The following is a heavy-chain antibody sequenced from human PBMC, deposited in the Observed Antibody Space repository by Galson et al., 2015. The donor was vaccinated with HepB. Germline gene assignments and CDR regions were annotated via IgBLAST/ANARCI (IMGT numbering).Heavy chain of an antibody. Sequence: SLRLSCAASGFTFSDYYMSWIRQAPGKGLEWVSYISSSSSYTNYADSVKGRFTISRDNAKNSLYLQMNSLRAEDTAVYYCARTVDTAMAYFDYWGQGTLVTVSS. J-gene: IGHJ4*02. CDR3: ARTVDTAMAYFDY. D-gene: IGHD5-18*01. V-gene: IGHV3-11*06. CDR2: ISSSSSYT. CDR1: GFTFSDYY.